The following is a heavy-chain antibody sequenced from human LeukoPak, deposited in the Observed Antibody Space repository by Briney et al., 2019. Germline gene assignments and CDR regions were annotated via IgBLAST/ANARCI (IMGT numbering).Heavy chain of an antibody. J-gene: IGHJ4*02. CDR1: GFTFSSYA. Sequence: PGGSLRLSCAASGFTFSSYAMSWVRQAPGKGLEWVSAISGSGGSTYYADSVKGRFTISRDNSKNTLYLQMNSLRAEDTAVYYCANSIAREVVPTDYWGQGTLVTVSS. D-gene: IGHD2-21*01. CDR2: ISGSGGST. V-gene: IGHV3-23*01. CDR3: ANSIAREVVPTDY.